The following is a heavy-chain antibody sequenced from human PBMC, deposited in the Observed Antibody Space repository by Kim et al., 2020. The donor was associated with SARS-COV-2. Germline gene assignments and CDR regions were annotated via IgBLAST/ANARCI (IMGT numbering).Heavy chain of an antibody. D-gene: IGHD3-10*01. J-gene: IGHJ6*02. V-gene: IGHV3-11*01. CDR3: ARTVRSRDYYYGMDV. Sequence: DAVTGRFTIARDNAKNSLYLQMNSLRAEDTAVYYWARTVRSRDYYYGMDVWGQGTTVTVSS.